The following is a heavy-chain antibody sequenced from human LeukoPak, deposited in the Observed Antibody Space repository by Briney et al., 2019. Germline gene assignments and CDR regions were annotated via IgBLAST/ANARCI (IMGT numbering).Heavy chain of an antibody. CDR1: GFTFSSYG. CDR3: AKDLPLAAVLDY. CDR2: ISYDGSNK. D-gene: IGHD6-13*01. Sequence: GGSLRLSCAASGFTFSSYGMHWVRQAPGKGLEWVAVISYDGSNKYYADSVKGRFTISRDNSKNTLYLQMNSLRAEDTAVYYCAKDLPLAAVLDYWGQGTLVTVSS. V-gene: IGHV3-30*18. J-gene: IGHJ4*02.